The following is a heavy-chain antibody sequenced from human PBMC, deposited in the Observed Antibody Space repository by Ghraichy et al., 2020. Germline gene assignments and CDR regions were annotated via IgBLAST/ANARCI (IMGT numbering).Heavy chain of an antibody. V-gene: IGHV3-23*01. Sequence: GGSLRLSCAASGFTFSNYAVTWVRQAPGKGLEWVSVVSGSGGRTYYADSVKGRFTISRDNSQSTLYLRINSLRAEDTAFYYCARALDDTGWYPQFYLWGPGTLVTVSS. CDR2: VSGSGGRT. CDR3: ARALDDTGWYPQFYL. D-gene: IGHD6-19*01. CDR1: GFTFSNYA. J-gene: IGHJ1*01.